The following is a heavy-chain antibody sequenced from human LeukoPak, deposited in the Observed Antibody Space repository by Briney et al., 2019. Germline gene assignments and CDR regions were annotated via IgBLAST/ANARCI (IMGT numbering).Heavy chain of an antibody. CDR1: GFTFSSYS. D-gene: IGHD3-16*01. V-gene: IGHV3-23*01. CDR3: ARMADGGFDY. J-gene: IGHJ4*02. Sequence: GGSLRLSCAASGFTFSSYSMNWVRQAPGKGLEWVSAISDSGGGTFYADSVKGRFTISRDNSKNTLYLQMNSLRAEDTAVYYCARMADGGFDYWGQGTLVTVSS. CDR2: ISDSGGGT.